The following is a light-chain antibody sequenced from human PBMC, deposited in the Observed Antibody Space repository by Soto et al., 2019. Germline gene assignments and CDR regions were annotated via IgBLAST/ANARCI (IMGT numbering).Light chain of an antibody. Sequence: QSALTQPASVSGSPGQSITISCTGTSSDVGGYNYVSWYQQHPGKAPKLMIYDVSNGPSGVSNRFSGSKSGNTASLTISGLQAEDEADYYCSSYTSSSTLVVFGTGTKLTVL. CDR2: DVS. V-gene: IGLV2-14*01. CDR1: SSDVGGYNY. CDR3: SSYTSSSTLVV. J-gene: IGLJ1*01.